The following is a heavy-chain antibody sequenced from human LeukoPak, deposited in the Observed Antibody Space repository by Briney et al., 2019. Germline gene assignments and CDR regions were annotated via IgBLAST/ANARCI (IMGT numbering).Heavy chain of an antibody. D-gene: IGHD2/OR15-2a*01. CDR2: IHSGGNT. V-gene: IGHV3-53*01. J-gene: IGHJ4*02. Sequence: GGFLRLSCAASGFTFSTYSMNWVRQAPGKGLEWVSVIHSGGNTYYADSVRGRFAISRDNSKNTLYLQMNSLRVEDTAVYYCAREVFLDYWGQGTLVTVSS. CDR1: GFTFSTYS. CDR3: AREVFLDY.